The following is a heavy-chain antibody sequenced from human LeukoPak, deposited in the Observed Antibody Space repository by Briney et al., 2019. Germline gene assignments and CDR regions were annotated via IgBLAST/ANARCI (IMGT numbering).Heavy chain of an antibody. J-gene: IGHJ4*02. CDR1: GFIFSPYT. Sequence: PGRSLRLSCAASGFIFSPYTMRWVRQAPGKGLEWVALISYDGTDKYYADSVKGRFTISRDNSKNTLYLQTNSLRTEDTAVYYCARGSIDWQAVAFDCWGQGTLVTVSS. CDR2: ISYDGTDK. CDR3: ARGSIDWQAVAFDC. D-gene: IGHD2-21*01. V-gene: IGHV3-30*04.